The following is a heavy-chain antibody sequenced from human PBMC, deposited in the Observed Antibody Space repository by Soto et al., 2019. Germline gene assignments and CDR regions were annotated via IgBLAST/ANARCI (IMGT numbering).Heavy chain of an antibody. CDR3: ARGVTYDILTGYLGGYNWFDP. D-gene: IGHD3-9*01. CDR1: GGSISSYY. Sequence: SETLSLTCTVSGGSISSYYWSWIRQPPGKGLEWIGYIYYSGSTNYNPSLKSRVTRSVDTSKNQFSLKLSSVTAADTAVYYCARGVTYDILTGYLGGYNWFDPWGQGTLVTVSS. CDR2: IYYSGST. J-gene: IGHJ5*02. V-gene: IGHV4-59*01.